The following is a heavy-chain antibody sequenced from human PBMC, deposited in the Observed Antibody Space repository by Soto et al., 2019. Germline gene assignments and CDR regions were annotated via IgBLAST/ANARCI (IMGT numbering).Heavy chain of an antibody. V-gene: IGHV1-69*08. CDR2: IIPILGIA. J-gene: IGHJ4*02. Sequence: QVQLVQSGAEVKKPGSSVKVSCKASGGTFSSYTISWVRQAPGQGLEWMGRIIPILGIANYAQKFQGRVTITADKSTSTAYMELSSLRSEDTAVYYCARDLMPKMSYSIDLYYWGQGTLVTVSS. CDR3: ARDLMPKMSYSIDLYY. CDR1: GGTFSSYT. D-gene: IGHD6-13*01.